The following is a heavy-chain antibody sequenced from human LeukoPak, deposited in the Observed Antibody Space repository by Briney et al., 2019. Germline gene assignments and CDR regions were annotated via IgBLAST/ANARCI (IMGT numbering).Heavy chain of an antibody. J-gene: IGHJ5*02. CDR2: IYYSGST. V-gene: IGHV4-59*08. CDR1: GGSISSYY. D-gene: IGHD6-19*01. Sequence: PSQTLSLTCTVSGGSISSYYWSWIRQPPGKGLEWIGYIYYSGSTNYNPSLKSRVTISLDTSKNQFSLKLSSVTAADTAVYYCARHRYSSGWFDPWGQGTLVTVSS. CDR3: ARHRYSSGWFDP.